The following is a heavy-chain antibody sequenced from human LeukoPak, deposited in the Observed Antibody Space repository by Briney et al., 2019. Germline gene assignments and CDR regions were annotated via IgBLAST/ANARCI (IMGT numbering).Heavy chain of an antibody. Sequence: SETLSLTCTVSGGSISSYYWSWIRQPPGRGLEWIGYIYYTGSTNYNPSLKSRVTISVDTSKNQFSLKLSSVTAADTAVYYCARITFGGVIVRYYYMDVWGKGTTVTVSS. D-gene: IGHD3-16*02. CDR1: GGSISSYY. CDR2: IYYTGST. J-gene: IGHJ6*03. CDR3: ARITFGGVIVRYYYMDV. V-gene: IGHV4-59*01.